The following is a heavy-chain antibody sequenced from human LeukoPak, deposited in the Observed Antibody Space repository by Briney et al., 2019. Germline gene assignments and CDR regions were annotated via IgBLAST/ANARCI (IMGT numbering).Heavy chain of an antibody. CDR3: ARQTGAYYYYMDV. CDR1: GGSISSSSYY. J-gene: IGHJ6*03. D-gene: IGHD7-27*01. V-gene: IGHV4-39*01. CDR2: IYYSGST. Sequence: SETLSLTCTVSGGSISSSSYYWGWIRQPPGKGLEWIGSIYYSGSTYYNPSLKSRVTISVDTSKNQFSLKLSSVAAADTAVYYCARQTGAYYYYMDVWGKGTTVTVSS.